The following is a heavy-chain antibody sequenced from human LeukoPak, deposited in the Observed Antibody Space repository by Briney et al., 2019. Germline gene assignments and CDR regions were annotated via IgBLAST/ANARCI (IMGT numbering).Heavy chain of an antibody. CDR3: ARVVVVVAATLFDY. CDR2: IYYSGST. Sequence: SETLSLTSTVSGGSISSSSYYWGWIRQPPGKGLEWIGSIYYSGSTYYNPSLKSRVTISVDTSKNQFSLKLSSVTAADTAVYYCARVVVVVAATLFDYWGQGTLVTVSS. V-gene: IGHV4-39*07. J-gene: IGHJ4*02. D-gene: IGHD2-15*01. CDR1: GGSISSSSYY.